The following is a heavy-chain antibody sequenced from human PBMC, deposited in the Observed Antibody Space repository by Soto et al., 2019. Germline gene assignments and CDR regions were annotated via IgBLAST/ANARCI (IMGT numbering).Heavy chain of an antibody. J-gene: IGHJ4*02. D-gene: IGHD1-26*01. V-gene: IGHV3-9*01. CDR3: AKDATSLLPYYFDY. CDR1: GFTFDDYV. CDR2: ISWNSGSI. Sequence: EVQLVESGGGLVQPGRSLRLSCAASGFTFDDYVMHWVRQAPGKGLEWVSGISWNSGSIGYADSVKGRFTISRDNAKNSLYLQMNSLRAEDTALYYCAKDATSLLPYYFDYWGQGTLVTVSS.